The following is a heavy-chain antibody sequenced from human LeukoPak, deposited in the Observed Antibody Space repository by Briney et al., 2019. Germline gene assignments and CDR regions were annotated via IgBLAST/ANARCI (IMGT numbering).Heavy chain of an antibody. CDR2: IYSGGTT. CDR3: ARGAIGN. D-gene: IGHD1-26*01. J-gene: IGHJ4*02. CDR1: WFTVSSIF. V-gene: IGHV3-53*01. Sequence: PGGSLRLSYAASWFTVSSIFVSWVRQAPGEGLEWVSVIYSGGTTYYADSVKGRFTISRDNSKNTLHLQMNSLRLEDTAIYYCARGAIGNWGQGTLVTVSS.